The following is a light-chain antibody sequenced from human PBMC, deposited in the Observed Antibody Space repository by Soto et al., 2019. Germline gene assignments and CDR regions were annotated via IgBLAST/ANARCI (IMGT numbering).Light chain of an antibody. CDR3: QQYGGSPFT. CDR1: QSVANNY. V-gene: IGKV3-20*01. Sequence: EIVLTQSPGTLSLSPGERATLSCRASQSVANNYLAWYQQKPGQAPRLLIDGASSRAAAIPDRFSGSGSGTDFTLSISRLEPEDFAVYYCQQYGGSPFTFGQGTRLEIK. CDR2: GAS. J-gene: IGKJ5*01.